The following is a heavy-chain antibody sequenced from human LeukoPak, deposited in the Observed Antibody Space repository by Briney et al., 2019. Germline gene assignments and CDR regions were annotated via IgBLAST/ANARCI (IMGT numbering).Heavy chain of an antibody. CDR3: ARGHYYDSSGYYYDAFDI. CDR1: GGSISSGGYS. D-gene: IGHD3-22*01. CDR2: IYHSGST. Sequence: PSETLSLTCAVSGGSISSGGYSWSWIRQPPGKGLEWIGYIYHSGSTYYNPSLKSRVTISVGRSKNQFSLKLSSVTAADTAVYYCARGHYYDSSGYYYDAFDIWGQGTMVTVSS. J-gene: IGHJ3*02. V-gene: IGHV4-30-2*01.